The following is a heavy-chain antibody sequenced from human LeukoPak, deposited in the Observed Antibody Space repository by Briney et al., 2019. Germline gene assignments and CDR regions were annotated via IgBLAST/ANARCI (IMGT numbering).Heavy chain of an antibody. CDR3: ARDGTDAFDI. J-gene: IGHJ3*02. CDR2: INPNSGGK. V-gene: IGHV1-2*06. D-gene: IGHD6-13*01. Sequence: MGRINPNSGGKNYAQKFQGRVTMTRDTSISTAYMELSRLRSDDTAVYYCARDGTDAFDIWGQGTMVTVSS.